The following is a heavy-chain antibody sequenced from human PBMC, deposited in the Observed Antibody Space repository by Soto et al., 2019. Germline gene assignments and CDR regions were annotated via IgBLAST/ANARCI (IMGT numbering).Heavy chain of an antibody. Sequence: QVQLVQSGAEVKKPGSSVKVSCKASGGTFSSYAISWVRQAPGQGLEWMGGIIPIIGTADYAQKFQGRVTITADESTSAAYRALSSLRSEDMAVYYCASPPIVATIVNYYNGMDVWGPGTTVTVSS. J-gene: IGHJ6*02. V-gene: IGHV1-69*12. CDR3: ASPPIVATIVNYYNGMDV. D-gene: IGHD5-12*01. CDR1: GGTFSSYA. CDR2: IIPIIGTA.